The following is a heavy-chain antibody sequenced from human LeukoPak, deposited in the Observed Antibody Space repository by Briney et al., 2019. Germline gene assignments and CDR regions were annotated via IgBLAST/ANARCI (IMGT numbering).Heavy chain of an antibody. J-gene: IGHJ4*02. CDR3: ARRLRRNYFDY. CDR1: GFTFSSYA. V-gene: IGHV3-23*01. CDR2: INGSGGST. Sequence: EGSLRLSCAASGFTFSSYAMTWVRQAPGKGLEWVSDINGSGGSTYYADSVKGRFTISRDNSKNTLYLQMISLRAEDTAVYYCARRLRRNYFDYWGQGTLVTVSS. D-gene: IGHD4-17*01.